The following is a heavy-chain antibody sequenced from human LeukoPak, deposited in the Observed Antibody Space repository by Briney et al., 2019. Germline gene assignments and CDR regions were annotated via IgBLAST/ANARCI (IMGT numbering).Heavy chain of an antibody. CDR1: GFTFSSYS. CDR3: ARGENYYDFWSGPGDFDY. D-gene: IGHD3-3*01. V-gene: IGHV3-21*01. CDR2: ISSSSSYI. J-gene: IGHJ4*02. Sequence: GGSLRLSCAASGFTFSSYSMNWVRQAPGKGLEWVSSISSSSSYIYYADSVKGRFTISRDNAENSLYLQMNSLRAEDTAVYYCARGENYYDFWSGPGDFDYWGQGTLVTVSS.